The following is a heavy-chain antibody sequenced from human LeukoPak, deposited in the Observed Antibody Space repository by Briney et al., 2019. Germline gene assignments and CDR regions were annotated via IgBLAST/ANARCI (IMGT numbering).Heavy chain of an antibody. CDR2: IYYSGST. J-gene: IGHJ4*02. D-gene: IGHD3-22*01. CDR3: ARGVKDDSSGSSVAY. CDR1: DGSISSSDYY. Sequence: SETLSLTCTVSDGSISSSDYYWGWIRQPPGKGLEWIGSIYYSGSTYYNPSLKSRVTISVDTSKNQFSLKLSSVTAADTAVYYCARGVKDDSSGSSVAYWGQGTLVTVSS. V-gene: IGHV4-39*07.